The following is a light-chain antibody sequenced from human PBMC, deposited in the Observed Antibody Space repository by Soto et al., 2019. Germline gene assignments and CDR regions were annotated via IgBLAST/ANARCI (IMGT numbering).Light chain of an antibody. V-gene: IGKV1-5*03. CDR1: QSISSW. CDR2: KAS. CDR3: QQYNSFPP. Sequence: DIQMTQSPSTLSASVGDRVTITCRATQSISSWLAWYQQKPGKAPKLLIYKASCLESGVPSRFSDSGSGTEFTLTISSLQPDDFATYYCQQYNSFPPFGQGTKVEIK. J-gene: IGKJ1*01.